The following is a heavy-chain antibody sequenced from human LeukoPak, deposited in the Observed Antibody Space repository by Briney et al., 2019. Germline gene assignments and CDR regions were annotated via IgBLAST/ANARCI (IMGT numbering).Heavy chain of an antibody. CDR1: GVTFSGYW. CDR3: ARSSIAARGWFDP. J-gene: IGHJ5*02. CDR2: IKQGGSEK. V-gene: IGHV3-7*05. D-gene: IGHD6-6*01. Sequence: PGGSLRLSCAPSGVTFSGYWMSWVRQAPGKGLGWVANIKQGGSEKYYVDSVKGRFTISRDNAKNSLYLQMNSLRAEDTAVYYCARSSIAARGWFDPWGQGTLVTVSS.